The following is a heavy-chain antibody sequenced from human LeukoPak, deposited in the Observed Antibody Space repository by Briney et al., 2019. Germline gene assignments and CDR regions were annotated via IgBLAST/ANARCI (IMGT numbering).Heavy chain of an antibody. D-gene: IGHD2-21*02. J-gene: IGHJ4*02. CDR2: IYDGGST. CDR1: GFTFSSYA. CDR3: AKEKYFVVVTGGFDY. Sequence: GGSLRLSCAASGFTFSSYAMNWVRQAPGKGLEWVSVIYDGGSTYYADSVKGRFTISRDNSKNTLYLQMNSLRAEDTAVYYCAKEKYFVVVTGGFDYWGQGTLVTVSS. V-gene: IGHV3-23*03.